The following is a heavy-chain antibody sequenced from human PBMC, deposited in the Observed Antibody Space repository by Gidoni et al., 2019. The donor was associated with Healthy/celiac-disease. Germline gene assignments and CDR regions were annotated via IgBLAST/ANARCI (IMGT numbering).Heavy chain of an antibody. V-gene: IGHV4-34*01. CDR3: ARGGGRYSSSWYVWFDP. J-gene: IGHJ5*02. CDR2: INHSGST. D-gene: IGHD6-13*01. Sequence: QVPLQQWGAGLLKPSETLSLTCAVYGGSFSGYYWSWIRQPPGKGLEWIGEINHSGSTNYNPPLKSRVTISVDTAKNQFSLKLSSVTAADTAVYYCARGGGRYSSSWYVWFDPWGQGTLVTVSS. CDR1: GGSFSGYY.